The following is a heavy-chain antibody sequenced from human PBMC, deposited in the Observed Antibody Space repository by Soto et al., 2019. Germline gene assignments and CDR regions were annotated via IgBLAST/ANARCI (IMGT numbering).Heavy chain of an antibody. Sequence: RLSCAASGFTFSSYAMSWVRQAPGKGLEWVSAISGSGGSTYYADSVKGRFTISRDNSKNTLYLQMNSLRAEDTAVYYCANHIAALIPHLFDYWGQGTLVTVSS. CDR2: ISGSGGST. V-gene: IGHV3-23*01. CDR1: GFTFSSYA. D-gene: IGHD6-6*01. J-gene: IGHJ4*02. CDR3: ANHIAALIPHLFDY.